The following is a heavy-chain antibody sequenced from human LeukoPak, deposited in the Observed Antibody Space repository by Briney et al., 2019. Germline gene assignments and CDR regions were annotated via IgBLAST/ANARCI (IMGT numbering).Heavy chain of an antibody. CDR1: GYSFTGYY. Sequence: GASVNVSCTASGYSFTGYYMHWVRQAPGQGLEWMGRINPKRGGTNYAQKFQGRVTLTRDTSISTAHMELSRLTSDDTAVYYCALLWSGELWTKDYWGQGTLVTVSS. D-gene: IGHD3-10*01. V-gene: IGHV1-2*06. J-gene: IGHJ4*02. CDR3: ALLWSGELWTKDY. CDR2: INPKRGGT.